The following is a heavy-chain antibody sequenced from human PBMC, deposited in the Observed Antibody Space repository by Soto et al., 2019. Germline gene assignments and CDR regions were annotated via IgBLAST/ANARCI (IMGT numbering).Heavy chain of an antibody. CDR3: AREGRIIMVRGVIIDHYYYYGMDV. V-gene: IGHV1-18*01. CDR2: ISAYNGNT. CDR1: GYTFTSYG. D-gene: IGHD3-10*01. J-gene: IGHJ6*02. Sequence: QVQLVQSGAEVKKPGASVKVSCKASGYTFTSYGISWVRQAPGQGLEWMGWISAYNGNTNYAQKLQGRVTMTTDTTTSTAYMELRSLRFDDTAVYYCAREGRIIMVRGVIIDHYYYYGMDVWGQGTTVTVSS.